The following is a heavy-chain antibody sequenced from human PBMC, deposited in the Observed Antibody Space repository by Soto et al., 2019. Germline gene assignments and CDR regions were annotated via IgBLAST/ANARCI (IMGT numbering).Heavy chain of an antibody. CDR2: ISGSGGST. V-gene: IGHV3-23*01. CDR1: GFTFSSYA. Sequence: GGSLRLSCAASGFTFSSYAMSWVRQAPGKGLEWVSAISGSGGSTYYADSVKGRFTISRDNSKNTLYLQMNSLRAEDTAVYYCAKNPAPSYGSGSYCIDYWGQGTLVTVSS. D-gene: IGHD3-10*01. CDR3: AKNPAPSYGSGSYCIDY. J-gene: IGHJ4*02.